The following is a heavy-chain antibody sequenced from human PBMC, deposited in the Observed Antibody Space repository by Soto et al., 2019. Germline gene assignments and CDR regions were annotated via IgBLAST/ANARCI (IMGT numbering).Heavy chain of an antibody. D-gene: IGHD6-13*01. CDR2: INAGNGNT. Sequence: ASVKVSCKASGYTFTSYAMHWVRQVPGQRLEWMGWINAGNGNTKYSQKFQGRVTITRDTSASTAYMELSSLRSEDTAVYYCAGDPPRDSSSWYRSAWFDPWGQGTLVTVSS. CDR1: GYTFTSYA. CDR3: AGDPPRDSSSWYRSAWFDP. V-gene: IGHV1-3*01. J-gene: IGHJ5*02.